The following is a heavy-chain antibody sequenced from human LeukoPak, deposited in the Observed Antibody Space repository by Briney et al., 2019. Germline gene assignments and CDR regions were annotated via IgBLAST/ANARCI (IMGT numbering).Heavy chain of an antibody. D-gene: IGHD1-14*01. Sequence: ASVKVSCKVSGGSFTNNAISWVRQAPGQGPELVGRIPPIFGTAEYAEKFQGRLTITGDKTTTTAYMELTSLKIEDTAFYFCAGGKVFVGHFDFWGLGTLVSVSS. CDR1: GGSFTNNA. CDR3: AGGKVFVGHFDF. V-gene: IGHV1-69*06. J-gene: IGHJ4*02. CDR2: IPPIFGTA.